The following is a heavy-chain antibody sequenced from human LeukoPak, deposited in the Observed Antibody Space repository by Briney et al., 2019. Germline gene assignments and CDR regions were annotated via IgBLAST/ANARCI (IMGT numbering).Heavy chain of an antibody. CDR3: PRQSETYYDFWSGSYYYMDV. J-gene: IGHJ6*03. Sequence: SETLSLICTVSGGSISSYYWSWIRQPPGKGLEWIGYIYTSGSTNYNPSLKSRVTISVDTSKNQFSLKLSSVTAADTAVYYYPRQSETYYDFWSGSYYYMDVWGKGTTVTVSS. V-gene: IGHV4-4*09. CDR1: GGSISSYY. CDR2: IYTSGST. D-gene: IGHD3-3*01.